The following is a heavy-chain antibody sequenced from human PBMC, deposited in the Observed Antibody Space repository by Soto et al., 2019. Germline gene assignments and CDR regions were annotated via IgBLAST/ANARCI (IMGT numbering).Heavy chain of an antibody. CDR2: IWYDGSNK. V-gene: IGHV3-33*01. D-gene: IGHD2-21*01. Sequence: QVQLVESGGGVVQPGRSLRLSCAASGFTFSSYGMHWVRQAPGKGLEWVAVIWYDGSNKYYADSVKGRFTISRDNSKNTLYLQMNSLRADDTAVYYCARVIGMTHQDYWGQGTLVTASS. J-gene: IGHJ4*02. CDR1: GFTFSSYG. CDR3: ARVIGMTHQDY.